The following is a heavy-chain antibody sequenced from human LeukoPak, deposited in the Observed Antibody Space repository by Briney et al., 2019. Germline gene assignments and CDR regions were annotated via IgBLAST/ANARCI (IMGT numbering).Heavy chain of an antibody. J-gene: IGHJ4*02. D-gene: IGHD3-22*01. CDR3: ARDGHYYESDRGFDY. Sequence: GGSLRLSCAASGFTVSSNYMSWVRQAPGKGLEWVSVIYSGGSTYYADSVKGRFTISRDNSKNTLYLQMNSLRAEDTAVYYCARDGHYYESDRGFDYWGQGTLVTVSS. CDR1: GFTVSSNY. CDR2: IYSGGST. V-gene: IGHV3-66*02.